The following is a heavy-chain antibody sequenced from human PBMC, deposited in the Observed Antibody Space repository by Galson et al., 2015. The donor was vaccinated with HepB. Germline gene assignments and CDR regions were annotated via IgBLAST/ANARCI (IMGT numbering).Heavy chain of an antibody. CDR3: AKASGTPRGRFDS. CDR2: VNGGATNE. CDR1: GFTFSSFA. V-gene: IGHV3-23*01. J-gene: IGHJ5*01. Sequence: SLRLSCAASGFTFSSFAMNWVRQAPGKGLEWVAAVNGGATNENYADSAKGRFTVSRDNSEDTLFLQMDGLRADDTAVYYCAKASGTPRGRFDSWGQGTLVSVSS.